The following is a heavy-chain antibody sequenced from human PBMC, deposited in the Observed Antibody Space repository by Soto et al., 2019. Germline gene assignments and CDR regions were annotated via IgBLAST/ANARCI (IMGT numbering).Heavy chain of an antibody. CDR2: IIPIFGTA. CDR3: ARARIPYYDYVWGSYRPFYYYYGMDV. D-gene: IGHD3-16*02. J-gene: IGHJ6*02. V-gene: IGHV1-69*13. CDR1: GGTFSSYA. Sequence: GASVKVSCKASGGTFSSYAISWVRQAPGQGLEWMGGIIPIFGTANYAQKFQGRVTITADESTSTAYMELSSLRSEDTAVYYCARARIPYYDYVWGSYRPFYYYYGMDVWGQGTTVTVS.